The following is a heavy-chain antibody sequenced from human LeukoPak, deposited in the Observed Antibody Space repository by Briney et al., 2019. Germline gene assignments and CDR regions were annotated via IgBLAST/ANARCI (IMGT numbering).Heavy chain of an antibody. CDR3: ARRLYGSGNYYYMDV. V-gene: IGHV3-11*04. CDR2: ISSSGSTI. J-gene: IGHJ6*03. Sequence: LSLTCTVSGDSISSSNYYWGWIRQPPGKGLEWVSYISSSGSTIYYADSVKGRFTISRDNAKNSLYLQMNSLRAEDTAVYYCARRLYGSGNYYYMDVWGKGTTVTVSS. CDR1: GDSISSSNYY. D-gene: IGHD3-10*01.